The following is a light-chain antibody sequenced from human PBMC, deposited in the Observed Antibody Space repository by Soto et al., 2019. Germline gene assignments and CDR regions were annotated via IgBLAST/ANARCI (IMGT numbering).Light chain of an antibody. J-gene: IGLJ1*01. Sequence: QSALTQPPSASGSPGQSVTISCTGTKSDIGVYDFVSWYQQHPGKAPKLLIYEVTNRPSGVSNRFSGSKSGNTASLTISGLQAEDEANYYCNSYTTLSNRVFGTGTKLTVL. CDR1: KSDIGVYDF. V-gene: IGLV2-14*01. CDR2: EVT. CDR3: NSYTTLSNRV.